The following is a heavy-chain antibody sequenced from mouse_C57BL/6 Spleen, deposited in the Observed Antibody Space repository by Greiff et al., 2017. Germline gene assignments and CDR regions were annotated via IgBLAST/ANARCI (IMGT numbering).Heavy chain of an antibody. Sequence: VQLKESGPELVKPGASVKISCKASGYSFTSYYIHWVKQRPGQGLEWIGWIYPGSGNTKYNEKFKGKATLTADTSSSTAYMQLSSLTSEDSAVYYCARGGYDVGYYAMDYWGQGTSVTVSS. CDR3: ARGGYDVGYYAMDY. V-gene: IGHV1-66*01. CDR1: GYSFTSYY. CDR2: IYPGSGNT. D-gene: IGHD2-2*01. J-gene: IGHJ4*01.